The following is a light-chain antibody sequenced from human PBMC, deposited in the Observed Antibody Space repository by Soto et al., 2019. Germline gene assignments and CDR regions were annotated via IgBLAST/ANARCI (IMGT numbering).Light chain of an antibody. CDR1: QRINIW. V-gene: IGKV1-5*03. CDR3: QQYSDYFT. J-gene: IGKJ2*01. CDR2: KAS. Sequence: DIQMTQSPSTLSASVGDRVTITCRASQRINIWLAWYQQKPGKAPKLLIYKASSLETGVPSRFSGSGSGTEFTLTISSLQPDDFATYYCQQYSDYFTFGQGTKVDI.